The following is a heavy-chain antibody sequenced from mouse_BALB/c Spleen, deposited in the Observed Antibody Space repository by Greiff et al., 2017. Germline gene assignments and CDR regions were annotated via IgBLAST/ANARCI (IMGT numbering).Heavy chain of an antibody. CDR3: ATNRYDDAMDY. V-gene: IGHV2-9*02. D-gene: IGHD2-14*01. J-gene: IGHJ4*01. Sequence: QVQLQQSGPGLVAPSQSLSITCTVSGFSLTSYGVHWVRQPPGKGLEWLGVIWAGGSTNYNSALMSRLSISKDNSKSQVFLKMNSLQTDDTAMYYCATNRYDDAMDYWGQGTSVTVSS. CDR2: IWAGGST. CDR1: GFSLTSYG.